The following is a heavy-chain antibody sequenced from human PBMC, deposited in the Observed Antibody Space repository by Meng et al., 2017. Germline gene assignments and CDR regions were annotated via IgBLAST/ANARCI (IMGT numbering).Heavy chain of an antibody. J-gene: IGHJ4*02. V-gene: IGHV6-1*01. CDR3: ARGSYSFDS. Sequence: QRQLQESGPGLVKRPQTLSLSCASSGDSVSSNCAAWNWIRQSPSRGLEWLGRAYYRSKWYHDYAESVKSRISIDPDTSKNQFSLQLRSVTPEDSAVYYCARGSYSFDSWGQRTLVTVSS. CDR1: GDSVSSNCAA. D-gene: IGHD1-26*01. CDR2: AYYRSKWYH.